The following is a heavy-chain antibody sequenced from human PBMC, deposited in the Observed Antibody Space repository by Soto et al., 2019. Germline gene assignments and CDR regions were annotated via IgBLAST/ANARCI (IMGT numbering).Heavy chain of an antibody. CDR1: GLTFSDCY. CDR2: ISSSGSSI. J-gene: IGHJ6*01. Sequence: QVQLVESGGGLVKPGGSLRLSCAASGLTFSDCYMNWIRQAPGTGLEWVSYISSSGSSINYAGSVKGRCTISRDNAKNSWYRQMNSRRAEDTAMYYCARVRFGEWGYAMDVW. CDR3: ARVRFGEWGYAMDV. D-gene: IGHD3-10*01. V-gene: IGHV3-11*01.